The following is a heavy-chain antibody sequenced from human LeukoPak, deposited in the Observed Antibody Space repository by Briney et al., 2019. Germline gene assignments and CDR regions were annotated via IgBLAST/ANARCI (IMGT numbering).Heavy chain of an antibody. D-gene: IGHD1-26*01. CDR1: GFTFSSYG. J-gene: IGHJ3*02. V-gene: IGHV3-33*06. CDR2: IWYDGSNK. Sequence: GRSLRLSCAASGFTFSSYGMHWVRQAPGKGLEWVAVIWYDGSNKYYADSVKGRFTISRDNSKNTLYLQMNSLRAEDTAVYYCAKYLGSGIYPDAFDIWGQGTMVTVSS. CDR3: AKYLGSGIYPDAFDI.